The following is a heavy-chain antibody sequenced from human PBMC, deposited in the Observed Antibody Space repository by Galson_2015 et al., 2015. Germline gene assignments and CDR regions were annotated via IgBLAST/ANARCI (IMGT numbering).Heavy chain of an antibody. V-gene: IGHV3-72*01. CDR1: GFPFSDHY. Sequence: SLRLSCAASGFPFSDHYMDWVRQAPGKGLEWLGRVRDKSNRHTKEYAASVEGRFTVSRDDSRNSLLLEMSSLKTEDTAVYYCARGAKGAPGRASYYGLDVWGQGTTVTVSS. CDR3: ARGAKGAPGRASYYGLDV. CDR2: VRDKSNRHTK. D-gene: IGHD1-26*01. J-gene: IGHJ6*02.